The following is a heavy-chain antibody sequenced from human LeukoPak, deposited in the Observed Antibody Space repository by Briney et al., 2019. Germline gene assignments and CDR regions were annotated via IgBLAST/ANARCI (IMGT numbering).Heavy chain of an antibody. CDR3: AKDYCSSTSCYEYYYYYMDV. Sequence: GGSLRLSCAASGFTFSSYGMHWVRQAPGKGLGWVAFIRFDGSNKYYTDSVKGRFTISRDNSKNTVYLQMNSLKGEDTAVYYCAKDYCSSTSCYEYYYYYMDVWGKGTTVTVSS. J-gene: IGHJ6*03. CDR1: GFTFSSYG. V-gene: IGHV3-30*02. D-gene: IGHD2-2*01. CDR2: IRFDGSNK.